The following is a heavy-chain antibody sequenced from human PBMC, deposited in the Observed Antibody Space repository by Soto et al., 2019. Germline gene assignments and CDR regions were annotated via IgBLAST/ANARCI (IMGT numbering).Heavy chain of an antibody. CDR1: GFTFSSYW. CDR3: ARDDSGYSPPIYYYYYGMDV. J-gene: IGHJ6*02. CDR2: IKQDGSEK. D-gene: IGHD5-12*01. Sequence: GESLKISCAASGFTFSSYWMSWVRQAPGKGLEWVANIKQDGSEKYYVDSVKGRFTISRDNAKNSLYLQMNSLRAEDTAVYYCARDDSGYSPPIYYYYYGMDVWGQGTTVTVSS. V-gene: IGHV3-7*05.